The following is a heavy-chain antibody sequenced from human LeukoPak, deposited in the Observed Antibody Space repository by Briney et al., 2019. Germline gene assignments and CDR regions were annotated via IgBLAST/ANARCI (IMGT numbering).Heavy chain of an antibody. CDR3: AKGHRESSSFFDS. CDR2: INGRGDDT. CDR1: SGFA. Sequence: GGSLRLSCAAFSGFAMSWVRQAPGKRREGVSAINGRGDDTYYPYSVKGRFTISRDNSNNTLYLQMNSLRADDTAVYYCAKGHRESSSFFDSWGQGIPVTVSS. V-gene: IGHV3-23*01. J-gene: IGHJ4*02.